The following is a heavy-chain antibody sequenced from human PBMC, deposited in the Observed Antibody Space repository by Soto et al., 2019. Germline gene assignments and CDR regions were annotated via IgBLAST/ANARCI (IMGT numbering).Heavy chain of an antibody. J-gene: IGHJ4*02. CDR2: INHSGST. CDR3: ARGDSTTCIDY. Sequence: SETLSLTCAVYGGSFSGYYWSWIRQPPGKGLEWIGEINHSGSTNYNPSLKSRVTISVDTSKNQFSLKLSSVTAADTAVYYCARGDSTTCIDYWGQGTLVTVSS. V-gene: IGHV4-34*01. D-gene: IGHD1-1*01. CDR1: GGSFSGYY.